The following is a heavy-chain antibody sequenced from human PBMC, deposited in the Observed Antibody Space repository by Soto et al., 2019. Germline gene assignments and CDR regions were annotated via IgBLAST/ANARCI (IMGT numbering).Heavy chain of an antibody. CDR3: ARDPTSYYDSSGYSAGGLSHY. D-gene: IGHD3-22*01. V-gene: IGHV1-69*13. CDR2: ISPIFVTA. J-gene: IGHJ4*02. CDR1: GGTFSSYA. Sequence: SVKVSCKASGGTFSSYAISWVRLAPGQGLEWVGGISPIFVTANYAQKFQGRVTITADESTSTAYMELSSVRSEDTAVYYCARDPTSYYDSSGYSAGGLSHYWGQGTLVTVAS.